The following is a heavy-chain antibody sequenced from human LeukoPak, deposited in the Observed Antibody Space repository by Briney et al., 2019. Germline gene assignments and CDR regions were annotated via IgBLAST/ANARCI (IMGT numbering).Heavy chain of an antibody. CDR2: IKQDGNEK. D-gene: IGHD2-8*01. Sequence: GGSLRLSCAASGYTLSSFAMHWVRQAPGEGVEWVANIKQDGNEKYCVESVKGRFTISRDNAKNSLYLQMNSLRAEDTAVYYCARDPVSEAFDIWGQGTMVTVSS. V-gene: IGHV3-7*01. CDR1: GYTLSSFA. J-gene: IGHJ3*02. CDR3: ARDPVSEAFDI.